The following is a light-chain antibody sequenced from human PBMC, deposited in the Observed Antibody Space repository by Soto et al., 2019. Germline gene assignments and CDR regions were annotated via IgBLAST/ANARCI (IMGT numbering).Light chain of an antibody. Sequence: EIVLTQTPLSLSVTPGQPASISCTSSQNLLHSDGRTFLYWYLQKPGQSPQLLIYEVSNRLSGVPDRFSGSGSGTDFTLEVSRVEAEDVGIYYCLQSTQLPWTIGQGTKVEI. J-gene: IGKJ1*01. V-gene: IGKV2D-29*02. CDR2: EVS. CDR1: QNLLHSDGRTF. CDR3: LQSTQLPWT.